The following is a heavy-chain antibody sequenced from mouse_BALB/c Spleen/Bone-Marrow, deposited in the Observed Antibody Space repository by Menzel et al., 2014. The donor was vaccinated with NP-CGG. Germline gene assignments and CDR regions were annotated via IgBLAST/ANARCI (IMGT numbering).Heavy chain of an antibody. CDR3: ARSYYGNYYAMDY. D-gene: IGHD1-1*01. CDR1: GYTFTDYA. J-gene: IGHJ4*01. CDR2: ISTYSGNT. Sequence: VQVVESGPELVRPGVSAKISCKGSGYTFTDYAMHWVKQSHAKSLEWIGVISTYSGNTNYNQKFKGKATMTVDKSSSTAYMELARLTSEDSAIYYCARSYYGNYYAMDYWGQGTSVTVSS. V-gene: IGHV1-67*01.